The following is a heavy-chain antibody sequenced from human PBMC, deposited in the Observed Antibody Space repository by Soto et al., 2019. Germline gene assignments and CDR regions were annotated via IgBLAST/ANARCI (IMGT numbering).Heavy chain of an antibody. CDR3: ARAMVVTKNWFDP. J-gene: IGHJ5*02. V-gene: IGHV4-30-4*01. CDR1: GGSISSGDYY. Sequence: SETMSLTCTVSGGSISSGDYYWSWIRQPPGKGLEWIGYIYYNGSTYYNPSLKSRVTISVDTSKNQFSLKLSSVTAADTAVYYCARAMVVTKNWFDPWGQGTLVTVSS. CDR2: IYYNGST. D-gene: IGHD2-21*02.